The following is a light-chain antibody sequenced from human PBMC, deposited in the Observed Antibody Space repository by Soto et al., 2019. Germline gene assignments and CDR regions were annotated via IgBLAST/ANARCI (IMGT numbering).Light chain of an antibody. J-gene: IGKJ2*01. CDR2: GAS. CDR1: QSASSN. CDR3: QQYNNWPMYT. Sequence: EIVMTQSPATLSVSPGERATLSCRAIQSASSNLAWYQQRPGQAPRLLIHGASTRATGIPARFSGSGSGTEVTLTISSLQSEDFAVYYCQQYNNWPMYTFGQGTKLEIK. V-gene: IGKV3-15*01.